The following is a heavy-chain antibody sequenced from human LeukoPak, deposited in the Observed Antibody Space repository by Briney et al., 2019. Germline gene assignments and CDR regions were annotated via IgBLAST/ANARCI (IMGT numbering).Heavy chain of an antibody. Sequence: GGSLRLSCAASGFTFYTYAMTWVRQAPGKGLEWVSTISGGGGSTYYADSVKGRFTISRDNSKNTLYLQVNSLRAEDTAVYYCAKGGKWDVTPFDYWGQGTLVTVSS. CDR3: AKGGKWDVTPFDY. J-gene: IGHJ4*02. CDR1: GFTFYTYA. CDR2: ISGGGGST. D-gene: IGHD1-26*01. V-gene: IGHV3-23*01.